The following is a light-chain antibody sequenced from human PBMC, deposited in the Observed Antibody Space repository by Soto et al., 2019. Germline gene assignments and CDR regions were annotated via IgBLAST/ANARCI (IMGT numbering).Light chain of an antibody. CDR2: KAS. V-gene: IGKV1-5*03. Sequence: DIQMTQSPSTLSASVGDRVTITCRASESISTWLAWYQQKPGKAPNLLIYKASSLESGVPFRFSGSGSGTEFTLTISSLQPDDFATYYCQQYNIYSWTFGQGTKVEIK. J-gene: IGKJ1*01. CDR3: QQYNIYSWT. CDR1: ESISTW.